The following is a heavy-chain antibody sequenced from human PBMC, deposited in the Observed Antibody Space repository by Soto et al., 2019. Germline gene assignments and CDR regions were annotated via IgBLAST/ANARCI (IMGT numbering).Heavy chain of an antibody. V-gene: IGHV4-39*01. CDR1: GGSISSSSYY. CDR2: IYYSGST. J-gene: IGHJ4*02. Sequence: QLQLQESGPGLVKPSETLSLTCTVSGGSISSSSYYWGWIRQPPGKGLEWIGSIYYSGSTYYNPSLKSRVTISVDTSKNQFSLKLSSVTAADTAVYYCARLEVDRYGDYADYWGQGTLVTVSS. D-gene: IGHD4-17*01. CDR3: ARLEVDRYGDYADY.